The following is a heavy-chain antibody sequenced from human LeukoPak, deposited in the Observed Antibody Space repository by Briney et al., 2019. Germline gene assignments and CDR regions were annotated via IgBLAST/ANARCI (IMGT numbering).Heavy chain of an antibody. V-gene: IGHV3-23*01. CDR3: AKNVVVKRYFDY. Sequence: GGSLRLSCAASGFTFSNHAMSWVRQAPGKGLQWVSVISGGGRTTEYADSVKGRFTISRDNSQNTLSLQMNSLRVEDTAIYYCAKNVVVKRYFDYWGQGTLVTVSS. CDR1: GFTFSNHA. J-gene: IGHJ4*02. D-gene: IGHD2-15*01. CDR2: ISGGGRTT.